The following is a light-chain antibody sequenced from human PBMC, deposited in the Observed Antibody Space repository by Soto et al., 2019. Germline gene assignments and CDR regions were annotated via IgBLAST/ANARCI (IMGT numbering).Light chain of an antibody. Sequence: QSALTQPSSVSGSPGQSINISCTGTSSDVGGYNYVSWYQQHPGKAPKLMIYDVSNRPSGVSNRFSGSKSGNTASLTISGLQAEDEADYYCSSYTSSSTLVFGGGTQLTVL. J-gene: IGLJ2*01. CDR2: DVS. CDR3: SSYTSSSTLV. CDR1: SSDVGGYNY. V-gene: IGLV2-14*01.